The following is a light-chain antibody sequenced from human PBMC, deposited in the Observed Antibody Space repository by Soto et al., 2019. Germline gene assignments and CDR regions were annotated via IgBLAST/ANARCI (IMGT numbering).Light chain of an antibody. V-gene: IGKV3-20*01. CDR2: GAS. CDR3: QQYGSSPLFT. J-gene: IGKJ3*01. CDR1: QSVSSSY. Sequence: EMVLSQSPGTLSLSPGERATLSCRASQSVSSSYVAWYQQKPGQAPRLLIYGASIRATGIADRFSGSGSGKDFTLTISRLEPEDFAVYYCQQYGSSPLFTFGPGTKVDI.